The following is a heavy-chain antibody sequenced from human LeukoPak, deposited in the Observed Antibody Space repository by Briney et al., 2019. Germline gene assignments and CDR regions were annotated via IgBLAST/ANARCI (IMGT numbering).Heavy chain of an antibody. CDR2: IYHSGST. CDR1: GYSISSGYY. V-gene: IGHV4-38-2*02. D-gene: IGHD3-9*01. J-gene: IGHJ3*02. CDR3: ARDDYDILTGNNAFDI. Sequence: SETLSLTCTVSGYSISSGYYWGWIRQPPGKGLEWIGSIYHSGSTYYNPSLKSRVTISVDTSKNQFSLKLSSVTAADTAVYYCARDDYDILTGNNAFDIWGQGTMVTVSS.